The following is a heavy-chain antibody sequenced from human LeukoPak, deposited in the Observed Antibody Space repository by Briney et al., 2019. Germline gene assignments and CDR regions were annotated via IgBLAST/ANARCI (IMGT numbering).Heavy chain of an antibody. CDR1: GGSISSYY. V-gene: IGHV4-59*01. Sequence: PSETLSLTCTVSGGSISSYYWSWIRQPPGKGLEWIGYIYYSGSTNYNPSLKGRVTISVDTSKNQFSLKLSSVTAADTAVYYCASTRSLWFGELLKGSMDVWGQGTTVTVSS. D-gene: IGHD3-10*01. CDR3: ASTRSLWFGELLKGSMDV. J-gene: IGHJ6*02. CDR2: IYYSGST.